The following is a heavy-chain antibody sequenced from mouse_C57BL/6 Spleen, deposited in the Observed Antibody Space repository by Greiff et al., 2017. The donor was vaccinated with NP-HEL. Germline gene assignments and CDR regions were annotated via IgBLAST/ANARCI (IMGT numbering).Heavy chain of an antibody. Sequence: QVQLQQSGAELVRPGTSVKVSCKASGYAFTNYLIEWVKQRPGQGLEWIGVINPGSGGTNYNEKFKGKATLTVDTSSSTAYMQLSSLTSEDSAVYYCARRDYYGSSRYYYAMDYWGQGTSVTVSS. CDR3: ARRDYYGSSRYYYAMDY. D-gene: IGHD1-1*01. CDR2: INPGSGGT. J-gene: IGHJ4*01. V-gene: IGHV1-54*01. CDR1: GYAFTNYL.